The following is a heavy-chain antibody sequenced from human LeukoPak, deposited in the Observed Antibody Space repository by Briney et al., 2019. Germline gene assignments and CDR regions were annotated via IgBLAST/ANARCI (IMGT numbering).Heavy chain of an antibody. CDR2: IYSGGST. V-gene: IGHV3-66*01. Sequence: PGGSLRLSCAASEFSVGSNYMTWVRQAPGKGLEWVSLIYSGGSTYYADSVKGRFTISRDNSKNTLYLQMNSRRAEDTAVYYCARDFMYNVNCAGCWGQGTLVTVSS. CDR1: EFSVGSNY. CDR3: ARDFMYNVNCAGC. D-gene: IGHD1-14*01. J-gene: IGHJ4*02.